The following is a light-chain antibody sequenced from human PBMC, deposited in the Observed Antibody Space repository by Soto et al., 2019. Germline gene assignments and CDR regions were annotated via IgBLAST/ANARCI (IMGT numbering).Light chain of an antibody. CDR3: QQSYSTPLYT. CDR2: AAS. CDR1: QSISSY. V-gene: IGKV1-39*01. J-gene: IGKJ2*01. Sequence: DIQMSQSPSSLSASVGDRVTITCRASQSISSYLNWYRQKPGKAPKLLIYAASSLQSGVPSRFSGSGSGTDFTLTISSLQPEDFATYYCQQSYSTPLYTFGQGTK.